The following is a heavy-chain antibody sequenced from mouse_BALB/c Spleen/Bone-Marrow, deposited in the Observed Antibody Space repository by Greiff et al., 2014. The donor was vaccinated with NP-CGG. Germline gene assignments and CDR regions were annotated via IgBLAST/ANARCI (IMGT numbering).Heavy chain of an antibody. CDR2: IYPGDGDT. CDR1: GYSFSNSW. D-gene: IGHD1-1*01. Sequence: QVQLQQSGAELVRPGSSVKISCKSSGYSFSNSWMNWMKQRPGQGLEWIGQIYPGDGDTNYNGKFKGKATLTADKSSSTAYMQLSVLTSKYAAVDFCASRGDYSYAMDYWGQGTSVTVSS. J-gene: IGHJ4*01. CDR3: ASRGDYSYAMDY. V-gene: IGHV1-80*01.